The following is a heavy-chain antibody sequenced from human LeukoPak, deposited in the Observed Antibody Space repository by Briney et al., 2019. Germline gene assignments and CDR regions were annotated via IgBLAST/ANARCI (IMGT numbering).Heavy chain of an antibody. V-gene: IGHV4-61*02. CDR2: IYTSGST. J-gene: IGHJ6*03. CDR1: GNSISSGDNY. D-gene: IGHD2-15*01. CDR3: ARGNPGYCSGGSCLDYYYYMDV. Sequence: KTSETLSLTCTVSGNSISSGDNYWSWIRQPAGKGLEWIGRIYTSGSTNYNPSLKSRVTMSVDTSKNQFSLKLSSVTAADTAVYYCARGNPGYCSGGSCLDYYYYMDVWGKGTTVTISS.